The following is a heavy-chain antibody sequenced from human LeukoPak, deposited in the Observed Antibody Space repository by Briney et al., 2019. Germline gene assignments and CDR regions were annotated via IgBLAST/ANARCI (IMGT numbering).Heavy chain of an antibody. CDR2: IYTSVTA. Sequence: SETLSLTCTVSGXSISGYYSSWIRQPAGKGREWFWRIYTSVTANYNPSIISLVTMSLHTTKNQFSVKVASVPPANTAVCASWRGPYCGGDCYFDYWGQGTLVTVSS. V-gene: IGHV4-4*07. J-gene: IGHJ4*02. CDR3: WRGPYCGGDCYFDY. CDR1: GXSISGYY. D-gene: IGHD2-21*02.